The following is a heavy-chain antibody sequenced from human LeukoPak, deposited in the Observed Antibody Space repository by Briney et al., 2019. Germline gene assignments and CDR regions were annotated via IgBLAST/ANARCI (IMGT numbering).Heavy chain of an antibody. CDR1: GGTFSSYA. V-gene: IGHV1-69*05. Sequence: SVKVSCKASGGTFSSYAISWVRQAPGQGLEWMGGIIPIFGTANYAQKFQGRVTITTDESTSTAYMELSSLRSEETAVYYCAGGGDRYGSRRFDYWGQGTLVTVSS. CDR2: IIPIFGTA. CDR3: AGGGDRYGSRRFDY. D-gene: IGHD6-13*01. J-gene: IGHJ4*02.